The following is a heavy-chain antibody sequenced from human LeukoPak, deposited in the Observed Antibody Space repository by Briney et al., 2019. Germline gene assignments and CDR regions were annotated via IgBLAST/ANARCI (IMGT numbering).Heavy chain of an antibody. Sequence: PGGSLRLSCAAPGFTVSSNYMSWVRQAPGKGLEWVSVIYSGGSTYYADSAKGRFTISRDSSKNTVYLQMNNMRVDDTAVYYCARVAGWHWFDPWGQGTLVTVSS. CDR3: ARVAGWHWFDP. CDR2: IYSGGST. CDR1: GFTVSSNY. J-gene: IGHJ5*02. D-gene: IGHD6-19*01. V-gene: IGHV3-53*01.